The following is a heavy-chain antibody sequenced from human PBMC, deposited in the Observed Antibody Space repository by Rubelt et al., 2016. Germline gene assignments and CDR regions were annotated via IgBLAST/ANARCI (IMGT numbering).Heavy chain of an antibody. CDR2: IYYSGST. D-gene: IGHD5-18*01. CDR1: GASISSSNW. Sequence: QVQLHQWGAGLLKPSETLSLSCAVYGASISSSNWWSWVRQPPGKGLEWIGEIYYSGSTYYNPSLKGRLTISLDTSKNQFSLNLTSVTAADTAVYYCARDDSYGPRDWGQGILVTVSS. V-gene: IGHV4-4*02. J-gene: IGHJ4*02. CDR3: ARDDSYGPRD.